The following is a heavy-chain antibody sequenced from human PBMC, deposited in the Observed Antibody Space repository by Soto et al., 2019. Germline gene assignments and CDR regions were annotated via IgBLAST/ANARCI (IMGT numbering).Heavy chain of an antibody. D-gene: IGHD3-10*01. Sequence: SETLSLTCAVSGVSISSGNWWTFFRQSPQRGLEYIGEIFHDGTANYYPSFERRVAISVDTSKNQFSLKLTSVTAVDTAIYFCARLVYDTRLNYMYFDFWGQGTLVTVSS. J-gene: IGHJ4*02. CDR1: GVSISSGNW. CDR2: IFHDGTA. CDR3: ARLVYDTRLNYMYFDF. V-gene: IGHV4-4*02.